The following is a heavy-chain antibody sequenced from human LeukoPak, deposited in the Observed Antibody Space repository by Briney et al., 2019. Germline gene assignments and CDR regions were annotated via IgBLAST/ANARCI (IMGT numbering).Heavy chain of an antibody. CDR2: MNPNSGNT. Sequence: ASVKVSCKASGYTFTSYDINWVRQATGQGLEWMGWMNPNSGNTGYAQKFQGRVTITRNTSISTAYMELSSLRSEDTVVYYCARDYDFWSGYSMYGYWGQGTLVTVSS. CDR1: GYTFTSYD. V-gene: IGHV1-8*03. J-gene: IGHJ4*02. D-gene: IGHD3-3*01. CDR3: ARDYDFWSGYSMYGY.